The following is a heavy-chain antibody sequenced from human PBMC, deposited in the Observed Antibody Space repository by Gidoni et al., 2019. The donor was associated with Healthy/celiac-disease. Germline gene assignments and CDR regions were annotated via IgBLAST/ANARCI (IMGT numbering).Heavy chain of an antibody. CDR3: ARDQYGDYGGHPEYYYYGMDV. J-gene: IGHJ6*02. D-gene: IGHD4-17*01. CDR1: GGSISRYY. Sequence: QVQLQESGPGLVKPSETLSLTCTVSGGSISRYYWRWIRQPPGKGLEWIGYIYYSGSTNYNPSLKSRVTISVDTSKNQFSLKLSSVTAADTAVYYCARDQYGDYGGHPEYYYYGMDVWGQGTTVTVSS. V-gene: IGHV4-59*01. CDR2: IYYSGST.